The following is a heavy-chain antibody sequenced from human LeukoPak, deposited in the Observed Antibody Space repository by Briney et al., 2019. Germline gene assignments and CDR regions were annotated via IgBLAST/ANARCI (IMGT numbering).Heavy chain of an antibody. D-gene: IGHD6-19*01. CDR1: GFTFSSYA. J-gene: IGHJ4*02. V-gene: IGHV3-23*01. CDR2: ISGSGGST. Sequence: PGGSLRLSCAASGFTFSSYAMSWVRQAPGKGLEWVSAISGSGGSTYYADSVKGRFTISRDNSKNTLYLQMNSLRAEDTAVYYCAKDRYSSGWYGIFDCWGQGTLVTVSS. CDR3: AKDRYSSGWYGIFDC.